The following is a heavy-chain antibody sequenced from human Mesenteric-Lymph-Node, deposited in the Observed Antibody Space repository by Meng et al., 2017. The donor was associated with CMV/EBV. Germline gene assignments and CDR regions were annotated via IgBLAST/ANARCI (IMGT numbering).Heavy chain of an antibody. D-gene: IGHD4-11*01. CDR1: GFTFNTYG. Sequence: GESLKISCAASGFTFNTYGMHWVRQAPGKGLEWVAFIQHDGNNKYYVGSVKGRFTISRDNSKSTVSLQMNSLRAEDTAVYYCAKRGDYSNSNYYAMDVWGQGTTVTVSS. J-gene: IGHJ6*02. CDR3: AKRGDYSNSNYYAMDV. CDR2: IQHDGNNK. V-gene: IGHV3-30*02.